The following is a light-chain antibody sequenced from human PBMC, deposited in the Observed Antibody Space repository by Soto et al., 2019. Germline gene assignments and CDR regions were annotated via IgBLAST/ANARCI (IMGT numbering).Light chain of an antibody. V-gene: IGLV2-8*01. CDR3: SSYVGTKSYV. CDR1: SSDVGGYNY. J-gene: IGLJ7*01. Sequence: SALTQPPSASGSPGQSVTISCTGTSSDVGGYNYVSWYQQYPGKAPQLVIYEVNKRPSGVPDRFSGSKSGNTASLTVFGLQAEDEADYYCSSYVGTKSYVFGTGTQLTVL. CDR2: EVN.